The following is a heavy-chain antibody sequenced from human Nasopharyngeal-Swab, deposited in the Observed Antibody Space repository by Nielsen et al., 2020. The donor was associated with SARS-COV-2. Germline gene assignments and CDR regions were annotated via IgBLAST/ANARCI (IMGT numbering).Heavy chain of an antibody. V-gene: IGHV5-51*01. D-gene: IGHD2/OR15-2a*01. CDR3: ARNMGYFHTSIWLDP. J-gene: IGHJ5*02. CDR2: IYPDHSGT. CDR1: GYDFARYW. Sequence: GESLKISCKTSGYDFARYWIAWVRQKPGQGLEWMGIIYPDHSGTKYSPSFRGQVTFSVDKSISTAYLQWSNLEASDTAMYYCARNMGYFHTSIWLDPWGQGTLVTVSS.